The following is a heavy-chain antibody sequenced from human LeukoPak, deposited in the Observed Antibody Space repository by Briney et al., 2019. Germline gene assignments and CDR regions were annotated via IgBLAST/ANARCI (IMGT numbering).Heavy chain of an antibody. CDR2: IIPILGIA. Sequence: ASVKVSCKASGGTFSSYAISWVRQAPGQGLEWMGRIIPILGIANYAQKFQGRVTITADKSTSTAYMELSSLRSEDTAVYYCARDGISSGSYYYYYGMDVWGQGTTVTVSS. J-gene: IGHJ6*02. V-gene: IGHV1-69*04. CDR1: GGTFSSYA. D-gene: IGHD6-19*01. CDR3: ARDGISSGSYYYYYGMDV.